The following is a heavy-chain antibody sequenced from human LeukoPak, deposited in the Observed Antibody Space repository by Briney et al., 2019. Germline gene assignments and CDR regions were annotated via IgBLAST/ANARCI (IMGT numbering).Heavy chain of an antibody. CDR2: INWNGGST. CDR1: GFTFDDYG. Sequence: GVSLRLSCAASGFTFDDYGMSWVRQAPGKGLEWVSGINWNGGSTGYADSVKGRFTTSRDNAKNSLYLQMNSLRAEDTALYHCARVAGGRVAARPFDYWGQGTLVTVSS. CDR3: ARVAGGRVAARPFDY. V-gene: IGHV3-20*01. D-gene: IGHD6-6*01. J-gene: IGHJ4*02.